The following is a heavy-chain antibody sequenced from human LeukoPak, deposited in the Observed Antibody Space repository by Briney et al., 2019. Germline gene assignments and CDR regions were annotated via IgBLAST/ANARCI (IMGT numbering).Heavy chain of an antibody. D-gene: IGHD3-22*01. J-gene: IGHJ4*02. V-gene: IGHV3-66*01. CDR2: ICSGGST. CDR3: ATDNYYDSSLHY. CDR1: GFTVSSNY. Sequence: GGSLRLSCAASGFTVSSNYMSWVRQAPGKGLEWVSVICSGGSTYYAAAVEGGFTIFRDNYKKTSFLQIISSRAEDTAVYYCATDNYYDSSLHYWGQGTLVTVSS.